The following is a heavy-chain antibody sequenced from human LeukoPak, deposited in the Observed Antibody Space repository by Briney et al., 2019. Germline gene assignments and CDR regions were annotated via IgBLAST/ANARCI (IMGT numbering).Heavy chain of an antibody. CDR1: GGSISSGGYY. Sequence: SETLSLTCTVSGGSISSGGYYWSWIRQHPGKGLEWIGYIYYSGSTYYNPSLKSRVTISVDTSKNQFSLKLSSVTAADTAVYYCARDYYDFWSGRTPYGMDVWGQGTTVTVSS. CDR2: IYYSGST. D-gene: IGHD3-3*01. V-gene: IGHV4-31*03. CDR3: ARDYYDFWSGRTPYGMDV. J-gene: IGHJ6*02.